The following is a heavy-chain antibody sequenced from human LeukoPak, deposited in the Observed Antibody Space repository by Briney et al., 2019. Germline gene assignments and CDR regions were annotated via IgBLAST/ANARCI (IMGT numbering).Heavy chain of an antibody. D-gene: IGHD3-16*02. CDR3: ARSRAETVPVWGSYRHHDAFDI. CDR2: IYPGDSDT. Sequence: GESLKISCKGSGYSFTNYWIGWVRQMPGKGLEWMGIIYPGDSDTTYKPSFQGQVTISADKSISTTYLQWSSLKASDTAMYYCARSRAETVPVWGSYRHHDAFDIWGQGTMVTVSS. V-gene: IGHV5-51*01. J-gene: IGHJ3*02. CDR1: GYSFTNYW.